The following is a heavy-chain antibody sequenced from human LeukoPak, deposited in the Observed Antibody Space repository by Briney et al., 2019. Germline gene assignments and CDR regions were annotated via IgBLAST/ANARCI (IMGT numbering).Heavy chain of an antibody. V-gene: IGHV1-18*01. D-gene: IGHD3-16*02. Sequence: ASVKVSCKASGYTFTSYGISWVRQAPGQGLEWMRWISPYNVNRNYAHNLQGRVTLTTDTSTSTAYMELRSLTSDDTAVYYCARDPGGYRDGFDIWGQGTMVTVSS. CDR2: ISPYNVNR. CDR1: GYTFTSYG. J-gene: IGHJ3*02. CDR3: ARDPGGYRDGFDI.